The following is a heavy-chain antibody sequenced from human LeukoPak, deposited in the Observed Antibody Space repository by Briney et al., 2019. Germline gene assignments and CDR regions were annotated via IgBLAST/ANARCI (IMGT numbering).Heavy chain of an antibody. Sequence: SETLSLTCTVSGGSISSSSHYWGWIRQPPGKGLEWIGSIYYSGSTYYNPSLKSRVTISVDTSKNQFSLKLSSVTAADTAVYYCARLYYGDSYWGQGTLVTVSS. V-gene: IGHV4-39*01. J-gene: IGHJ4*02. CDR2: IYYSGST. CDR3: ARLYYGDSY. CDR1: GGSISSSSHY. D-gene: IGHD4-17*01.